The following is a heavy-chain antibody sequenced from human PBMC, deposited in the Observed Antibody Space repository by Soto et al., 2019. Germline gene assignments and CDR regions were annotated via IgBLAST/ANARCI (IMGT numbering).Heavy chain of an antibody. Sequence: EVQLLKSGGGLAQPGGSLRLSCAASGFTFSSYAMTWVRQAPGKGLEWVSTISSSGGSTYYADSVEGRFTISRDNSKNTLYLQMNSLRAEDTAVYYCVKEWSDVRTREKCGLVDYWGQGTLVTVSS. J-gene: IGHJ4*02. CDR3: VKEWSDVRTREKCGLVDY. CDR2: ISSSGGST. CDR1: GFTFSSYA. D-gene: IGHD2-8*01. V-gene: IGHV3-23*01.